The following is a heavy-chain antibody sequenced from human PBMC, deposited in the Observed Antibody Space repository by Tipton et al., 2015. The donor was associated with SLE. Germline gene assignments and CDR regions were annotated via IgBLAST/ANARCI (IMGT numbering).Heavy chain of an antibody. V-gene: IGHV4-59*11. CDR1: GVSISSHY. CDR3: VRDGGQDDKGSSLGLDS. D-gene: IGHD3-16*01. Sequence: TLSLTCTVSGVSISSHYWNWIRQPPGKGLEWIGYIYHTGYTNFHPSLKSRVTMSLDTSKSQISLRLSSVTANDTAIYYCVRDGGQDDKGSSLGLDSWVQGTMVTVS. CDR2: IYHTGYT. J-gene: IGHJ3*02.